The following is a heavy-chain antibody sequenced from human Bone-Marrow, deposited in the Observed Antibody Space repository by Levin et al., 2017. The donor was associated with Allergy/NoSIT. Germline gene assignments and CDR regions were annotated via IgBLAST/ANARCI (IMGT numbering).Heavy chain of an antibody. D-gene: IGHD3-9*01. Sequence: SETLSLTCTVSGGSISSYYWSWIRQPPGKGLEWIGYIYYSGSTNYNPSLKSRVTISVDTSKNQFSLKLSSVTAADTAVYYCARDYYDILTGYYVNWYFDLWGRGTLVTVSS. CDR2: IYYSGST. CDR1: GGSISSYY. CDR3: ARDYYDILTGYYVNWYFDL. J-gene: IGHJ2*01. V-gene: IGHV4-59*01.